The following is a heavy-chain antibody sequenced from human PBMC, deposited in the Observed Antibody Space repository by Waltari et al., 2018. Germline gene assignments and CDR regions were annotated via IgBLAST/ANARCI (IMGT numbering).Heavy chain of an antibody. Sequence: QVQLQQWGAGLLKPSETLSLTCAVYGGSFSGYYWSCIRQPPGKGLEWIGEINHSGSTNYNPSLKSRVTISVDTSKNQFSLKLSSVTAADTAVYYCARERDAAGEDWGQGTLVTVSS. V-gene: IGHV4-34*01. CDR3: ARERDAAGED. J-gene: IGHJ4*02. D-gene: IGHD6-13*01. CDR1: GGSFSGYY. CDR2: INHSGST.